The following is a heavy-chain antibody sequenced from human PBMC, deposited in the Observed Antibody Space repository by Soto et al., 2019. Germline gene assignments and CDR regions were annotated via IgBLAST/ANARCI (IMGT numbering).Heavy chain of an antibody. CDR3: AREPAARPWYFDY. V-gene: IGHV1-69*01. J-gene: IGHJ4*02. CDR2: IIPTFGKP. Sequence: QVHLVQSGAEVKTPGSSVKVSCRASGGTFSSFGFSWVRQAPGQGLEWMGGIIPTFGKPNYAQKFRGRLTIVVDESTRTAYMELSSLGSEDTAVYYCAREPAARPWYFDYWGQGTLVTVSS. CDR1: GGTFSSFG. D-gene: IGHD6-6*01.